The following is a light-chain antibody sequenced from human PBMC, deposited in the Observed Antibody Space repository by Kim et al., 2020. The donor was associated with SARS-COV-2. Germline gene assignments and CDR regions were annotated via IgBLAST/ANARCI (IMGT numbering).Light chain of an antibody. Sequence: SYELTQPPSVSVSPGQTASITCSGDKLGDKYACWYQQKPGQSPVLVIYQDRKRPSGIPERFSGSNSGNTATLTISGTQAMDEADYYCQAWDSSTAVFVGG. CDR1: KLGDKY. CDR2: QDR. V-gene: IGLV3-1*01. CDR3: QAWDSSTAVF. J-gene: IGLJ2*01.